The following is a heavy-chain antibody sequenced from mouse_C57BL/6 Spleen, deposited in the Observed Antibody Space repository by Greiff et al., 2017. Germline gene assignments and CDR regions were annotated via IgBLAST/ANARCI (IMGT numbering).Heavy chain of an antibody. Sequence: QVQLKQSGAELARPGASVKLSCKASGYTFTSYGISWVKQRTGQGLEWIGEIYPRSGNTYYNEKFKGKATLTADKSSSTAYMELRSLTSEDSAVYFCARRNYYYGSSHAMDYWGQGTSVTVSS. CDR2: IYPRSGNT. J-gene: IGHJ4*01. V-gene: IGHV1-81*01. D-gene: IGHD1-1*01. CDR3: ARRNYYYGSSHAMDY. CDR1: GYTFTSYG.